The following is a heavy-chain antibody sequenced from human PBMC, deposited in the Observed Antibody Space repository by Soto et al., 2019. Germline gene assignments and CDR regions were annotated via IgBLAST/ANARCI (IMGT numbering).Heavy chain of an antibody. J-gene: IGHJ6*02. CDR2: ISSSSSYI. CDR1: GFTFSSYS. V-gene: IGHV3-21*01. D-gene: IGHD2-15*01. Sequence: GGSLRLSCAASGFTFSSYSMNWVRQAPGKGLEWVSSISSSSSYIYYADSVKGRFTISRDNAKNSLYLQMNSLRAEDTAVYYCASCSGGSCYSNYYYGMDIWGQGTTVTVSS. CDR3: ASCSGGSCYSNYYYGMDI.